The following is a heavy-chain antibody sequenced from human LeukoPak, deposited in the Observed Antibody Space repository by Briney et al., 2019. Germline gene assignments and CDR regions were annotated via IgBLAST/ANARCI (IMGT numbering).Heavy chain of an antibody. Sequence: ASVKVSCKASGCSFSSFDINWVRQATGQDLEWMGWMNPNSGNTGYSQRFQGRVVMTRDTSINTAYMELSSLSSEDTAVYYCARLTRYYYGMDVWGQGTTVAASS. D-gene: IGHD4/OR15-4a*01. V-gene: IGHV1-8*02. J-gene: IGHJ6*02. CDR3: ARLTRYYYGMDV. CDR2: MNPNSGNT. CDR1: GCSFSSFD.